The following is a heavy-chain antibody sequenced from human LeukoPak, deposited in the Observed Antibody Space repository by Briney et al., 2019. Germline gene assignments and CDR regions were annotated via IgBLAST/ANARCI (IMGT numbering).Heavy chain of an antibody. CDR1: GGSISPYY. J-gene: IGHJ4*02. CDR2: IYYSGTT. D-gene: IGHD2-15*01. V-gene: IGHV4-59*01. Sequence: SETLSLTCSVSGGSISPYYWSWIRQPPGKGLEWIGYIYYSGTTNYNPSLQSRVTISVATSKNQFPLKLSSVTAADTALYYCARDRASAGGFDYWGQGTLVTVSS. CDR3: ARDRASAGGFDY.